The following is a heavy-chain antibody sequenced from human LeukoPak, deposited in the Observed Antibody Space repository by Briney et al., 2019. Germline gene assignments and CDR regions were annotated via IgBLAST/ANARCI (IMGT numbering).Heavy chain of an antibody. D-gene: IGHD3-10*01. CDR2: IYYSGST. Sequence: SETLSLTCTVSGGSISSSSYYWGWIRQPPGKGLEWIGSIYYSGSTYYNPSLKSRVTISVDTSKNQFSLKLSSVTAADTAVYYCERQNYYYGSENYGMDVWGQGTTVTVSS. CDR1: GGSISSSSYY. V-gene: IGHV4-39*01. CDR3: ERQNYYYGSENYGMDV. J-gene: IGHJ6*02.